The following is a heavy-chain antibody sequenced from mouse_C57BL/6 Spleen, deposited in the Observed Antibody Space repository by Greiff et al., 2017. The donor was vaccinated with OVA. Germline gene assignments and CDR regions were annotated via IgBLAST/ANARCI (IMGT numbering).Heavy chain of an antibody. D-gene: IGHD4-1*01. CDR3: ARWDWDGAY. V-gene: IGHV1-61*01. CDR1: GYTFTSYW. CDR2: IYPSDSET. J-gene: IGHJ3*01. Sequence: VQLQQPGAELVRPGSSVKLSCKASGYTFTSYWMDWVKQRPGQGLEWIGNIYPSDSETHYNQKFKDKATLTVDKSSSTAYMQLSSLTSEDSAVYYCARWDWDGAYWGQGTLVTVSA.